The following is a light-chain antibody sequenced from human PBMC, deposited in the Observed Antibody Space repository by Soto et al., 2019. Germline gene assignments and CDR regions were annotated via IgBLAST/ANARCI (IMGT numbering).Light chain of an antibody. CDR2: EIN. CDR1: SSDVGAYDY. J-gene: IGLJ1*01. Sequence: QSALTQPPSASGSPGQSVTISCTGTSSDVGAYDYVSLYQQHPGKAPKLMIYEINKRPSGVPDRFSGSKSGNTASLTVSGLQAEDEADYYCSSFAGSNNFPYVFGTGTKGTVL. CDR3: SSFAGSNNFPYV. V-gene: IGLV2-8*01.